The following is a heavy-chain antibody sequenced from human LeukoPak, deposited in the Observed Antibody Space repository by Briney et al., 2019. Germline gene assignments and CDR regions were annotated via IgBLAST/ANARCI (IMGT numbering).Heavy chain of an antibody. CDR2: MFHSGST. CDR1: GYSISSGHY. CDR3: PRAGTNLGDYDY. J-gene: IGHJ4*02. V-gene: IGHV4-38-2*02. D-gene: IGHD4-17*01. Sequence: SETLSLTCTVSGYSISSGHYWAWIRQSPEKGLEWIASMFHSGSTYYNPSLKSRVTTSADTSKNEFSLKLSSVTAADTAVYYCPRAGTNLGDYDYWGQGTLVTVSS.